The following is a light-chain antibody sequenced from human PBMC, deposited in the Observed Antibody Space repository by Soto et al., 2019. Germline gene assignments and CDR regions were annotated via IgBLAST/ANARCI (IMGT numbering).Light chain of an antibody. J-gene: IGLJ3*02. CDR3: QSYDSTTWV. Sequence: NFMLTQPHSVSESPGKTVAISCTGSSGSIASNYVQWYQQRPGSAPPTVIYEHNQRPSWVPARFSGSIDISSTSASLTISGLKTEDEADYYCQSYDSTTWVFGGGTKLTVL. CDR2: EHN. CDR1: SGSIASNY. V-gene: IGLV6-57*02.